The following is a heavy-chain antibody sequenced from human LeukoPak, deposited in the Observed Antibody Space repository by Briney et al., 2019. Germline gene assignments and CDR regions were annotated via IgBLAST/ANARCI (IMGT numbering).Heavy chain of an antibody. CDR2: ISSSGGST. CDR3: AKREAGHYFDN. J-gene: IGHJ4*02. V-gene: IGHV3-23*01. Sequence: GGSLRLSCAASGFTFSTYTMSWVRQAPGKGLEWVSTISSSGGSTHYADSVKGRFTISRDNSNNTLYLQMNSLRAEDTAVYYCAKREAGHYFDNWGQGTLVTVSS. D-gene: IGHD6-19*01. CDR1: GFTFSTYT.